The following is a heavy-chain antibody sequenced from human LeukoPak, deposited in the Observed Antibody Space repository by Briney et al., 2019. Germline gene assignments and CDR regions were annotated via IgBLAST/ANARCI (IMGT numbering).Heavy chain of an antibody. V-gene: IGHV6-1*01. Sequence: SQTLSLTCAISGDTVSSNSATWNWIRQSPSRGLERLGRTYYTSKWYSDYAVSVKSRITINPDTSKNQFSLQLNSVTPEDTAVYYCARIGHPWGIEDAFDIWGQGTMVTVSS. D-gene: IGHD3-16*01. CDR3: ARIGHPWGIEDAFDI. J-gene: IGHJ3*02. CDR1: GDTVSSNSAT. CDR2: TYYTSKWYS.